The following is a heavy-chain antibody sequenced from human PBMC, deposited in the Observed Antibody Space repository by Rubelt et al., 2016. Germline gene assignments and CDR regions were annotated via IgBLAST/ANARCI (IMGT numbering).Heavy chain of an antibody. D-gene: IGHD3-16*01. CDR3: SRDYVGY. V-gene: IGHV3-7*03. CDR1: GFTFSSYA. Sequence: EVQLLESGGGLVQPGGSLRLSCAAAGFTFSSYAMSWVRQGPGKGLEWVANIKEDGSVKNYVDYVTGLFTISRDNAKNSLYLQMNSLRAEDTAVYYCSRDYVGYWGQGTLVTVSS. J-gene: IGHJ4*02. CDR2: IKEDGSVK.